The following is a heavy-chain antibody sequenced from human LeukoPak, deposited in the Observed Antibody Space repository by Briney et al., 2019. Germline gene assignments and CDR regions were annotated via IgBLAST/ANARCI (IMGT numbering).Heavy chain of an antibody. Sequence: SVKVSCKASGGTFSSYAISWVRQAPGQGLEWMGGIIPIFGTANYAQKFQGRVTITADESTSTAYMELSSLRSEDTAVDYCARAPNCGGDCDYWGQGTLVTVSS. V-gene: IGHV1-69*13. J-gene: IGHJ4*02. CDR1: GGTFSSYA. D-gene: IGHD2-21*01. CDR3: ARAPNCGGDCDY. CDR2: IIPIFGTA.